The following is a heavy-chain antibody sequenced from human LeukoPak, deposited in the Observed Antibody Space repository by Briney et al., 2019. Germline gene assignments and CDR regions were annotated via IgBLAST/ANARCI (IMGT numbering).Heavy chain of an antibody. CDR1: GGTFSSYA. V-gene: IGHV1-69*13. CDR2: IIPIFGTA. CDR3: ARAYSSSSYSWFDP. J-gene: IGHJ5*02. D-gene: IGHD6-6*01. Sequence: ASVKVSCKASGGTFSSYAISWVRQAPGQGLEWMGGIIPIFGTANYAQKFQGRVTITADESRSTAYMELSSLRSDDTAVYCCARAYSSSSYSWFDPWGQGTLVTVSS.